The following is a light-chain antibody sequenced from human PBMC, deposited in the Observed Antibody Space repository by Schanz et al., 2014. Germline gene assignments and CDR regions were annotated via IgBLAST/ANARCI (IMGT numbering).Light chain of an antibody. Sequence: DIVLTQSPATLSVSPGERATLSCRANQSVSSNLAWYQQKPGQAPRLLIYGASTRATGIPARFSGSGSGTDFKIKRRRLEKEDFAVYDCQQYGSSPCTFGQGTKLEIK. J-gene: IGKJ2*02. CDR3: QQYGSSPCT. CDR2: GAS. CDR1: QSVSSN. V-gene: IGKV3-20*01.